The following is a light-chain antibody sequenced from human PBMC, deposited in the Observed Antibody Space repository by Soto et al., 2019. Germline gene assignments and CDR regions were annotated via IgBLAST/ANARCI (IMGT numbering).Light chain of an antibody. CDR3: QQYYNGPRT. Sequence: EIVLTQCPATLSVSPGETVTLPCRASQMGGINVAWYQQKPGKSPRLLIAWASTRATGIPASFSGSGSGTEFTLTISSLHSEDFAIYFCQQYYNGPRTFGQGTKVDIK. CDR2: WAS. J-gene: IGKJ1*01. V-gene: IGKV3-15*01. CDR1: QMGGIN.